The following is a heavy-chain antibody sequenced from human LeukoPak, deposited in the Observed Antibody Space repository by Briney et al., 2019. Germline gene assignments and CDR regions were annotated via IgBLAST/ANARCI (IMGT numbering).Heavy chain of an antibody. Sequence: PGGSLRLSCAASGFTFDDYAMHWVRQAPGKGLEWVSGISWNSGSIGYADSVKGRFTISRDNAKNSLYLQMNSLRAEDTAVYYCAKDLNGCMDVWGQGTTVTVSS. CDR2: ISWNSGSI. J-gene: IGHJ6*02. CDR1: GFTFDDYA. D-gene: IGHD2-8*01. CDR3: AKDLNGCMDV. V-gene: IGHV3-9*01.